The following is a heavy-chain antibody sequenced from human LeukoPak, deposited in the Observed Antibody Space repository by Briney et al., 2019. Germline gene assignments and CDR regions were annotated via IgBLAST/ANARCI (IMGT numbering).Heavy chain of an antibody. V-gene: IGHV1-46*01. CDR1: AYTFTNYQ. CDR2: INPSAGTT. D-gene: IGHD3-16*02. CDR3: ARGDYDYVWGSYRFRYYFDY. J-gene: IGHJ4*02. Sequence: ASVKVSCKASAYTFTNYQMHWVRQAPGQGLEWMGVINPSAGTTNYAQKFQGRLTVTMDTSTSTVYMDLRSLRSEDTAAYYCARGDYDYVWGSYRFRYYFDYWGQGTLVTVSS.